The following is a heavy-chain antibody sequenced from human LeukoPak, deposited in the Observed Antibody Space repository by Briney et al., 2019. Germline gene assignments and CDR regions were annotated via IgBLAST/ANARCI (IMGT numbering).Heavy chain of an antibody. Sequence: GGSLRLSCVASGITFSNYAVSWVRQAPEKGLDWVSVISGSAHKIRYADSVRGRFTISRDNSENIVYLQMNNLRVEDTAVYYCAGRPTGYSSGYIHWGQGTLVTVSS. CDR2: ISGSAHKI. V-gene: IGHV3-23*01. CDR3: AGRPTGYSSGYIH. J-gene: IGHJ4*02. D-gene: IGHD5-18*01. CDR1: GITFSNYA.